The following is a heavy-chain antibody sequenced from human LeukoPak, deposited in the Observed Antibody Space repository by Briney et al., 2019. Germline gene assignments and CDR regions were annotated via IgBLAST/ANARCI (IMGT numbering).Heavy chain of an antibody. J-gene: IGHJ6*02. CDR3: AYYESSGYSAGMDV. V-gene: IGHV1-69*04. CDR2: IIPILGIA. CDR1: GGTFSSYA. Sequence: SVKVSCKASGGTFSSYAISWVRQAPGQGLEWMGRIIPILGIANYAQKFQGRVTITADKSTSTAYMELSSLRSEDTAVYYCAYYESSGYSAGMDVWGQGITVTVSS. D-gene: IGHD3-22*01.